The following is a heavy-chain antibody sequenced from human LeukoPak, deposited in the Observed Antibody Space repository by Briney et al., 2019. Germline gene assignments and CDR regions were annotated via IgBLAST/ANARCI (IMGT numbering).Heavy chain of an antibody. CDR1: GFTFSSYW. CDR3: TREYTSGWFDY. CDR2: MNQDGSTK. D-gene: IGHD6-19*01. Sequence: GGSLRLSCAASGFTFSSYWMNWVRQAPGKGLEWVANMNQDGSTKQYVDSVKGRFTISRDNAKNSLHLLLNNLRAEDTAIYYCTREYTSGWFDYWGQGILVTVSS. J-gene: IGHJ4*02. V-gene: IGHV3-7*03.